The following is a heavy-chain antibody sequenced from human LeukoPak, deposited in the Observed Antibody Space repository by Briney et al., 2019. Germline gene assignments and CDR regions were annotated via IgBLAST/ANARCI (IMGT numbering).Heavy chain of an antibody. CDR3: ARGAGYCSGGSCYNNWFDP. CDR2: IYYSGST. Sequence: PSETLSLTCTVSGGSISSSSYYWGWIRQPPGKGLEWIGSIYYSGSTYYNPSLKSRVTISVDTSKNQFSLKLSSVTAADTAVYYCARGAGYCSGGSCYNNWFDPWGQGTLVTVSS. D-gene: IGHD2-15*01. J-gene: IGHJ5*02. CDR1: GGSISSSSYY. V-gene: IGHV4-39*07.